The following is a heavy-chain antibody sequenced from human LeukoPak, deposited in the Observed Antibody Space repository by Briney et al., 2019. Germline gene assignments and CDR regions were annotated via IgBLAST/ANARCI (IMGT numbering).Heavy chain of an antibody. J-gene: IGHJ4*02. CDR3: VKGGRYYDSSGYLDY. Sequence: PGGSLRLSCAASGVTFSSHSMNWVRQAPGKGLEWLSYISGGGTIVFYADSVKGRFTISRDNSKNTLYLQMSSLRAEDTAVYYCVKGGRYYDSSGYLDYWGQGTLVTVSS. CDR2: ISGGGTIV. D-gene: IGHD3-22*01. CDR1: GVTFSSHS. V-gene: IGHV3-48*01.